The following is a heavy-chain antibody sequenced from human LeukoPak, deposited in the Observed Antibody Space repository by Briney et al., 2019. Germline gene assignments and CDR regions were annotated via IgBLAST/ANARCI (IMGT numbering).Heavy chain of an antibody. J-gene: IGHJ4*02. CDR3: ARDLHYYDSSGYGY. Sequence: PGGSLRLSCAASGFTFSSYAMHWVRQAPGKGLEWVAIISYDGSNKYYADSVKGRFTISRDNSKNTLYLQMNSLRAEDTAAYYCARDLHYYDSSGYGYWGQGTLVTVSS. D-gene: IGHD3-22*01. CDR1: GFTFSSYA. CDR2: ISYDGSNK. V-gene: IGHV3-30-3*01.